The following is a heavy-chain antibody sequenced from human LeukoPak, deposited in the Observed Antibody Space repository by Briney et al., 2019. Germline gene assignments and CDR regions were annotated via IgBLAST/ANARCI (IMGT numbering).Heavy chain of an antibody. V-gene: IGHV3-15*01. CDR1: GFTFSNAW. CDR2: IKSKTDGGTT. CDR3: TTHCIVVVITIHAFDI. D-gene: IGHD3-22*01. J-gene: IGHJ3*02. Sequence: GGSLRLSCAASGFTFSNAWMSWVRQAPGKGLEWVGRIKSKTDGGTTDYAAPVKGRFTISRDDSKNTLYLQMNSLKTEDTAVYYCTTHCIVVVITIHAFDIWGQGTMVTVSS.